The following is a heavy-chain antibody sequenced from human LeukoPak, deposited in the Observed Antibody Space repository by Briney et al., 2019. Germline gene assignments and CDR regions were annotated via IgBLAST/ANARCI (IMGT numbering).Heavy chain of an antibody. V-gene: IGHV4-61*01. CDR2: IYYSGST. CDR1: GGSISSSSYY. Sequence: SETLSLTCTVSGGSISSSSYYWSWIRQPPGKGLEWIGYIYYSGSTNYNPSLKSRVTISVDTSKNQFSLKLSSVTAADTAVYYCARDGGAYYYGSDYFDYWGQGTLVTVSS. D-gene: IGHD3-10*01. CDR3: ARDGGAYYYGSDYFDY. J-gene: IGHJ4*02.